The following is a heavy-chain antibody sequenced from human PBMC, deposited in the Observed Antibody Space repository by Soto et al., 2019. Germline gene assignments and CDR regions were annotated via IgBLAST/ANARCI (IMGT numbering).Heavy chain of an antibody. CDR1: GFSLSTNGVG. J-gene: IGHJ6*02. Sequence: SGPTLVNPTQTLTLTCTFSGFSLSTNGVGVDWIRQPPGKALEWLALIYSDDDKRYSPSLKSRLTITKDTSKNQVVLTMTNMDPVDTATYYCAHSTSTRHYDFWSGPRPDVWGQGTTVTVSS. CDR2: IYSDDDK. CDR3: AHSTSTRHYDFWSGPRPDV. V-gene: IGHV2-5*02. D-gene: IGHD3-3*01.